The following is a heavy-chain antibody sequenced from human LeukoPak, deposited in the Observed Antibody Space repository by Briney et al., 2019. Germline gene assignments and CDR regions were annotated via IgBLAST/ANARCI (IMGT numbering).Heavy chain of an antibody. CDR2: VKSKNDSGST. D-gene: IGHD1-1*01. CDR1: GFTFSHTW. Sequence: PGGSLRLSCAASGFTFSHTWISWVRQAPGKGLEWVGRVKSKNDSGSTDYAAPVKGRFFISRDDPRGTLSLEMNSLKIEDTAVYFCVGRPWNFDYWGQGTLVTVSS. V-gene: IGHV3-15*01. CDR3: VGRPWNFDY. J-gene: IGHJ4*02.